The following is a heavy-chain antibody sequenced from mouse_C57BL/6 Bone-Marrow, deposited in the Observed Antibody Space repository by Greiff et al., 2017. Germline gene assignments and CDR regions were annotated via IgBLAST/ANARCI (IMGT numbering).Heavy chain of an antibody. CDR2: IYPGNSDT. D-gene: IGHD2-3*01. CDR3: TREEGYDGYYFDY. CDR1: GYTFTSYW. J-gene: IGHJ2*01. V-gene: IGHV1-5*01. Sequence: VHVKQSGTVLARPGASVKMSCKTSGYTFTSYWMHWVKQRPGQGLEWIGAIYPGNSDTSYNQKFKGKAKLTAVTSASTAYMELSSLTNEDSAVYYCTREEGYDGYYFDYWGQGTTLTGSS.